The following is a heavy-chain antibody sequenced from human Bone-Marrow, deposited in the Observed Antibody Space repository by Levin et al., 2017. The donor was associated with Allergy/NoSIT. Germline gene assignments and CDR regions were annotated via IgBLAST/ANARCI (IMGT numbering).Heavy chain of an antibody. CDR1: GLTFSNCG. CDR3: AKLAWMFSGLTYGVGSARAVNERTTDY. Sequence: PGGSLRLSCAASGLTFSNCGFHWVRQAPGKGLEWVAVISYDGSNQYFADSVKGRFTISRDDSKNTLYLHMKSLSAEDTAVYYCAKLAWMFSGLTYGVGSARAVNERTTDYWGQGTLVIVSS. CDR2: ISYDGSNQ. D-gene: IGHD4-17*01. V-gene: IGHV3-30*18. J-gene: IGHJ4*02.